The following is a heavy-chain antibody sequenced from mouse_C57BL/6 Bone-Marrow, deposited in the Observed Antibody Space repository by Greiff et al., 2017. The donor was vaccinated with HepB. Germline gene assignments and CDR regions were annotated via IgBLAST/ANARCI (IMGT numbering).Heavy chain of an antibody. D-gene: IGHD2-4*01. CDR3: AMFYYDAY. CDR1: GFTFSDYY. V-gene: IGHV5-12*01. J-gene: IGHJ3*01. Sequence: EVQLVESGGGLVQPGGSLKLSCAASGFTFSDYYMYWVRQTPEKRLEWVAYISNGGGSTYYPDTVKGRFTISRDNAKNTLYLQMSRLKSEDTAMYYCAMFYYDAYWGQGTLVTVSA. CDR2: ISNGGGST.